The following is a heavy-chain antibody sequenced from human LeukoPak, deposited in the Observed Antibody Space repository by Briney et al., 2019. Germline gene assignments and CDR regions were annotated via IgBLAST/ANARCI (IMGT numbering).Heavy chain of an antibody. CDR3: ARDSTVVRVRNWFDP. Sequence: PSETLSLTCAVYGGSFSGYYWSWIRQPPGKGLEWIGEINHSGSTNYNPSPKSRVTISVDTSKNQFSLKLSSVTAADTAVYYCARDSTVVRVRNWFDPWGQGTLVTVSS. D-gene: IGHD4-23*01. V-gene: IGHV4-34*01. CDR2: INHSGST. CDR1: GGSFSGYY. J-gene: IGHJ5*02.